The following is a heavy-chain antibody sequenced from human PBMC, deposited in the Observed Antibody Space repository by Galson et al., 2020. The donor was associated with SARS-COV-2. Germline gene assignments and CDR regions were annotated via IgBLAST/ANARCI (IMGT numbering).Heavy chain of an antibody. CDR3: ARGLVVVPAARYYYYGMDV. CDR1: GYTFTSYG. D-gene: IGHD2-2*01. CDR2: ISAYNGNT. J-gene: IGHJ6*02. V-gene: IGHV1-18*04. Sequence: ASVKVSCKASGYTFTSYGISWVRQAPGQGLEWMGWISAYNGNTNYAQKRQGRVTMTTDTSTSTAYMELRSLRSDDTAVYYCARGLVVVPAARYYYYGMDVWGQGTTVTVSS.